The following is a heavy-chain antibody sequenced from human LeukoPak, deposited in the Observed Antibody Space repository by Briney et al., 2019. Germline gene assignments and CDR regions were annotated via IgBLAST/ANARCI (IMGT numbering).Heavy chain of an antibody. J-gene: IGHJ4*02. V-gene: IGHV3-23*01. CDR1: GFTFSSYA. D-gene: IGHD3-10*01. CDR3: AKPGYFTGSGSYYFDC. Sequence: GGSLRLSCAASGFTFSSYAMNWVRQAPGKGLEWVSAIRGSGESTFYAHFVKGRFTISRDNAKNTLYLQLDSLRAEDTAVYYCAKPGYFTGSGSYYFDCWGQGTLVTVSS. CDR2: IRGSGEST.